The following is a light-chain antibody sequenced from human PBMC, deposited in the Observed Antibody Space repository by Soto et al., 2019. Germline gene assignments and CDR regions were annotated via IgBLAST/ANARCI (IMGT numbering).Light chain of an antibody. CDR3: QQYVASPLT. V-gene: IGKV3-20*01. J-gene: IGKJ4*01. CDR2: GAS. CDR1: QSVDSNS. Sequence: EFVLTQSPGALSVSPGETVTLSCRASQSVDSNSLAWYHHKPGLAPRLLIFGASTQATRIPDRFSGSGSGTDFTLTISRLEPEDSGLYYCQQYVASPLTFGGGTRVEMK.